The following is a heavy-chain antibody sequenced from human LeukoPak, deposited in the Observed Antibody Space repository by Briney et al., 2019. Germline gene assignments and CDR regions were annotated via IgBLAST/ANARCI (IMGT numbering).Heavy chain of an antibody. Sequence: SETLSLTCTVSGGSISSYYWSWIRQPPGKGLEWVGYIYYSGTTNYNPSLKSRVTISVDTSKNQFSLKLSSVTAADTAVYYCARGVYIAAAQYGYWGQGTLVTVSS. CDR1: GGSISSYY. D-gene: IGHD6-13*01. CDR3: ARGVYIAAAQYGY. V-gene: IGHV4-59*01. J-gene: IGHJ4*02. CDR2: IYYSGTT.